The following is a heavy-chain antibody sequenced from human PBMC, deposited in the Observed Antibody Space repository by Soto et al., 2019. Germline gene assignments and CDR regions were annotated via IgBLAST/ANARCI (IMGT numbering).Heavy chain of an antibody. CDR1: GFTFSDYY. Sequence: QVQLVESGGGLVKPGGSLRLSCAASGFTFSDYYMSWIRQAPGKGLEWVSYISSSSSYTNYADSVKGRFTISRDNAKNSLYLQMNSLRAEDTAVYYCARFLAVTNRRNWLDPWGQGTLVTVSS. D-gene: IGHD4-17*01. V-gene: IGHV3-11*05. CDR2: ISSSSSYT. CDR3: ARFLAVTNRRNWLDP. J-gene: IGHJ5*02.